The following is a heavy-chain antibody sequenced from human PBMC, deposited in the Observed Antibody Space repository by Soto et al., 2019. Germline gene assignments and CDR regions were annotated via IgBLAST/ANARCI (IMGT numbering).Heavy chain of an antibody. CDR2: LGEARDP. Sequence: EVQLVESGGGSVQPGESLRLSCAASGFSFRDYDMHWVRQRKGKGLEWVSALGEARDPYYVGSVKGRFSVSRDNAQNSLFLQMNNLRVDDTAVYFCARAYLGRLPRRADYYYAMDVWGRGTTVTVSS. D-gene: IGHD1-26*01. CDR3: ARAYLGRLPRRADYYYAMDV. J-gene: IGHJ6*02. V-gene: IGHV3-13*05. CDR1: GFSFRDYD.